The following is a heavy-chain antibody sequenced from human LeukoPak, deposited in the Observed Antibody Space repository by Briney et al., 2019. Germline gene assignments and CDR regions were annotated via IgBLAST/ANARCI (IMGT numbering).Heavy chain of an antibody. CDR1: GFTLSNAW. J-gene: IGHJ5*02. CDR3: ARSHLLLAVAGTGWFDP. V-gene: IGHV4-34*01. D-gene: IGHD6-19*01. CDR2: INHSGST. Sequence: GSLRLSCAASGFTLSNAWMSWVRQPPGKGLEWIGEINHSGSTNYNPSLKSRVTISVDTSKNQFSLKLSSVTAADTAVYYCARSHLLLAVAGTGWFDPWGQGTLVTVSS.